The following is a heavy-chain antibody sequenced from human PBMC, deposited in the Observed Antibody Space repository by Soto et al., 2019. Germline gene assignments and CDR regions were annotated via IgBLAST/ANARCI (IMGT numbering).Heavy chain of an antibody. Sequence: GASVKVSCKASGYTFTNYYMHWVRQAPGQGLEWMGIINPSGGTTSYAQKFQGRVTMTRDTSTSTVYMELSSLRSEDTAVYYCARDRYGDYGEWDYWGQGTLVTVSS. J-gene: IGHJ4*02. D-gene: IGHD4-17*01. CDR1: GYTFTNYY. CDR3: ARDRYGDYGEWDY. V-gene: IGHV1-46*03. CDR2: INPSGGTT.